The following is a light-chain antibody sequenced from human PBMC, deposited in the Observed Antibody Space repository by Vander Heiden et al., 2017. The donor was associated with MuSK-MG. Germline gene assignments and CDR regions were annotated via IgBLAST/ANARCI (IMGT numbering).Light chain of an antibody. Sequence: SSELTQDPAVSVALGQTVRITCQGDSLRSYYASWYQQKPGQAPVLVIYGKNNRPSGIPDRFSCSSSGNTASLTITGAQAEDEADYYCNSRDSSGNHLKVFGGGTKLTV. J-gene: IGLJ2*01. CDR2: GKN. CDR3: NSRDSSGNHLKV. V-gene: IGLV3-19*01. CDR1: SLRSYY.